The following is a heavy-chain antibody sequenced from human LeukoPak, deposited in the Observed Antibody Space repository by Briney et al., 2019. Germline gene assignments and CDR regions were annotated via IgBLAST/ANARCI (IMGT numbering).Heavy chain of an antibody. Sequence: ASVKVSCKASGGTFSSYAISWVRQAPGQGLEWMGGIIPIFGTANYAQKFQGRVTITADESTSTACMELSSLRSEDTAVYYCARVAGYSSGWYTNPQYYFDYWGQGTLVTVSS. V-gene: IGHV1-69*13. D-gene: IGHD6-19*01. CDR2: IIPIFGTA. CDR1: GGTFSSYA. J-gene: IGHJ4*02. CDR3: ARVAGYSSGWYTNPQYYFDY.